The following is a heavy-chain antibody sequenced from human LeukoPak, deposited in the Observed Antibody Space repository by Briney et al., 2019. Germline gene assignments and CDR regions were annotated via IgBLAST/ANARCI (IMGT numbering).Heavy chain of an antibody. V-gene: IGHV3-23*01. CDR2: ISDDSSFT. D-gene: IGHD2-21*01. Sequence: PGGSLRLSCAASGLVFGKYAMAWVRQAPGKGLECVSIISDDSSFTYYLDSVKGRSTIFRDNSKNTLYLHMNSLKAEDTAVYYCARIVGVAEQIHDYWGQGTLVTVSS. CDR3: ARIVGVAEQIHDY. CDR1: GLVFGKYA. J-gene: IGHJ4*02.